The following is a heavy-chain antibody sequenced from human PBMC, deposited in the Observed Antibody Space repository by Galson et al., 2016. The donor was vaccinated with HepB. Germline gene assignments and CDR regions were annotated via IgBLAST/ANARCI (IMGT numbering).Heavy chain of an antibody. Sequence: ETLSLTCTVSGGPIRNYYWSWIRQPPGKGLEWIGYIYYSGSTNYNPSLKSRVIISIDTSKNQFSLKLSSVTAADTAVYYCARAYYDFWSDYLNWFDPWGQGALVTVSS. V-gene: IGHV4-59*01. J-gene: IGHJ5*02. CDR1: GGPIRNYY. CDR3: ARAYYDFWSDYLNWFDP. CDR2: IYYSGST. D-gene: IGHD3-3*01.